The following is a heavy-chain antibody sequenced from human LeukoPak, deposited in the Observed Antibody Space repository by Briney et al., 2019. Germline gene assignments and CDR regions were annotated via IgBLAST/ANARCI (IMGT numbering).Heavy chain of an antibody. CDR2: IYPGDSDT. CDR1: VYSFTNYL. D-gene: IGHD3-22*01. V-gene: IGHV5-51*01. CDR3: ARDYDSSGYADY. J-gene: IGHJ4*02. Sequence: ESLKISCKGSVYSFTNYLIGWVRQMPRKGLGWMGIIYPGDSDTRYNPSFQGQVTISADKSISTPYLQWSSLKASDTAMYYCARDYDSSGYADYWGQGTLVTVSS.